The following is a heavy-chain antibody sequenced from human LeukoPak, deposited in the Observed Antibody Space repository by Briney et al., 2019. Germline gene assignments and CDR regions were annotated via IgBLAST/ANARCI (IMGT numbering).Heavy chain of an antibody. CDR1: GYTFTGYY. CDR2: INPNSGGT. Sequence: ASVNVSCKASGYTFTGYYMHWVRQAPGQGLEWMGWINPNSGGTNYAQKFQGRVTMTRDTSISTAYMELSRLRSDDTAVYYCARSGLVVVVPAAIDYWGQGTLVTVSS. CDR3: ARSGLVVVVPAAIDY. D-gene: IGHD2-2*02. V-gene: IGHV1-2*02. J-gene: IGHJ4*02.